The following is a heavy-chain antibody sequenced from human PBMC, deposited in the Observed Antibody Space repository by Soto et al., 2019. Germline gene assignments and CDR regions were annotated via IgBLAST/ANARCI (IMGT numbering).Heavy chain of an antibody. V-gene: IGHV2-5*02. J-gene: IGHJ4*02. CDR2: IYWDDDK. CDR3: TRLTEKVTTK. CDR1: GFSLRTSGVG. D-gene: IGHD4-17*01. Sequence: SGPTLVNPTQTLTLTCTFSGFSLRTSGVGVGWIRQSPGMALEWLSLIYWDDDKRYSPSLKSRLSITKDTSKNQVILRMNNMAPGDTATYYCTRLTEKVTTKGGQGIRFTVSS.